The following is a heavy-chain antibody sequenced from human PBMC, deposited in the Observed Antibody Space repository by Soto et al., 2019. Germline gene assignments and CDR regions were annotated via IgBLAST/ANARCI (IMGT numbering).Heavy chain of an antibody. CDR1: GFTVSSNY. CDR2: IYSGGST. V-gene: IGHV3-53*01. J-gene: IGHJ6*02. CDR3: ARPTTPYYYYYGMDV. D-gene: IGHD1-1*01. Sequence: GGSLRLSCAASGFTVSSNYMSWVRQAPGKGLEWVSVIYSGGSTYYADSVKGRFTISRDNSKNTLYLQMNSLRAEDTAVYYCARPTTPYYYYYGMDVWGQGTTVTVSS.